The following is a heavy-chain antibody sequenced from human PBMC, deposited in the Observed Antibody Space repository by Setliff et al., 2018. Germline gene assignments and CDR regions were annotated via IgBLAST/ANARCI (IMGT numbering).Heavy chain of an antibody. CDR2: INHGGFT. CDR3: ARGRIAERPEAIDY. V-gene: IGHV4-34*01. CDR1: GESFDNHY. D-gene: IGHD6-6*01. J-gene: IGHJ4*02. Sequence: SETLSLTCAVYGESFDNHYWTWIRQPPGERLEWIGEINHGGFTDYKPSLKSRLTMSVDTSRNQFSLNLGSVTAADTGVYYCARGRIAERPEAIDYWGQGTPVTVS.